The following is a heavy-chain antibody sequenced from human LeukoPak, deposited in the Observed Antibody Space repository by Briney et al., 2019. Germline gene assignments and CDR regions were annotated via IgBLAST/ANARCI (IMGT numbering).Heavy chain of an antibody. CDR2: IYYSGST. Sequence: RSSETLSITCTVSGGSISSSSYYWGWIRQPPGKGLEWIGSIYYSGSTYYNPSLKSRVTISVDTSKNQFSLKLSSVTAADTAVYYCARHPRYCSSTSCYFLFDYWGQGTLVTVSS. V-gene: IGHV4-39*01. D-gene: IGHD2-2*01. J-gene: IGHJ4*02. CDR3: ARHPRYCSSTSCYFLFDY. CDR1: GGSISSSSYY.